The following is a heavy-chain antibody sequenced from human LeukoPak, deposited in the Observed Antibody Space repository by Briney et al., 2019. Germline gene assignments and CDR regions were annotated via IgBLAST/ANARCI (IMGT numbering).Heavy chain of an antibody. J-gene: IGHJ4*02. Sequence: GGSLRLSCAASGFTFSSYGMHWVRQAPGKGLEWVAVIWYDGSNKYYADSVKGRFTISRDTPKNTLYLQMNSLRAEDTAVYYCARDRTVRYFDYWGQGALVTVSS. CDR1: GFTFSSYG. CDR3: ARDRTVRYFDY. D-gene: IGHD2-15*01. CDR2: IWYDGSNK. V-gene: IGHV3-33*01.